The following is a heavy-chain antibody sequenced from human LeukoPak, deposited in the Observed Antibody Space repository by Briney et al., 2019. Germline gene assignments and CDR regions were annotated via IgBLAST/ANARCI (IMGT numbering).Heavy chain of an antibody. CDR1: GGTFSSYA. Sequence: ASVKVSCTASGGTFSSYAISWVRQAPGQGLEWMGGIIPIFGTANYAQKFQGRVTITADESTSTAYMELSSLRSEDMAVYYCARGRGASYDLGLSWFDPWGQGTLVTVSS. D-gene: IGHD3-3*01. V-gene: IGHV1-69*13. J-gene: IGHJ5*02. CDR2: IIPIFGTA. CDR3: ARGRGASYDLGLSWFDP.